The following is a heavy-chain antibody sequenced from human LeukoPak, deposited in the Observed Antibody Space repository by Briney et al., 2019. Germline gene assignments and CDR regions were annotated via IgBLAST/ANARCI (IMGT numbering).Heavy chain of an antibody. CDR1: GGSVINTNW. D-gene: IGHD5-18*01. Sequence: PSETLSLTSGDSGGSVINTNWWTWVRQPPGKGLEWIGEVHLDGRTNYNPSLESRLTMSVDVSENQVSLKLTSVTAADTAVYYCARTGGCYRPLDYSGRGTLVTVSS. J-gene: IGHJ4*02. V-gene: IGHV4-4*02. CDR2: VHLDGRT. CDR3: ARTGGCYRPLDY.